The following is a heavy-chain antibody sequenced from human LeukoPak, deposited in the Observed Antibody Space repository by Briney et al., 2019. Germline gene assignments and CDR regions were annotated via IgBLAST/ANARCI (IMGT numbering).Heavy chain of an antibody. Sequence: GGSLRLSCAASGFTFSSYAMHWVRQAPGKGLEWVAVISYDGSNKHYADSVKGRFTISRDNSKNTLYLQMNSLRAEDTAVYYCAREQWLPVGYYGMDVWSQGTTVTVSS. CDR3: AREQWLPVGYYGMDV. J-gene: IGHJ6*02. V-gene: IGHV3-30-3*01. CDR1: GFTFSSYA. D-gene: IGHD6-19*01. CDR2: ISYDGSNK.